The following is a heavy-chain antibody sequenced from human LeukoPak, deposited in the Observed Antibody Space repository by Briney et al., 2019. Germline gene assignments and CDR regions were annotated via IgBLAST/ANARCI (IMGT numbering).Heavy chain of an antibody. D-gene: IGHD4-17*01. CDR1: GFTVSTKY. Sequence: GGSLRLSCAASGFTVSTKYMNWVRQAPGKGLEWVSIIYSGGSTYYADSVKGRFTISRDNSKNALYLQMNSLRAEDTAVYYCATGPVDYGDNYGGYYYYMDVWGKGTTVTVSS. CDR3: ATGPVDYGDNYGGYYYYMDV. V-gene: IGHV3-53*01. J-gene: IGHJ6*03. CDR2: IYSGGST.